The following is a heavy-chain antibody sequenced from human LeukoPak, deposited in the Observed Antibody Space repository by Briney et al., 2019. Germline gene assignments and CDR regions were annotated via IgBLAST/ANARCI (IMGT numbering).Heavy chain of an antibody. J-gene: IGHJ6*03. V-gene: IGHV4-30-4*08. CDR1: GGSISSGDYY. CDR2: IYYSGST. Sequence: PSQTLSLTCTVSGGSISSGDYYWSWIRQPPGKGLEWIGYIYYSGSTNYYPSLKSRVTISVDTSKNQFSLKLSSVTAADTAVYYCARGEFRFLEWPSPHDYYYYMDVWGKGTTVTVSS. CDR3: ARGEFRFLEWPSPHDYYYYMDV. D-gene: IGHD3-3*01.